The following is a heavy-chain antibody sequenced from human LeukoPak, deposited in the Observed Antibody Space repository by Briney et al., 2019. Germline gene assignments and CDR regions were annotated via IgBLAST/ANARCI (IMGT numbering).Heavy chain of an antibody. Sequence: SQTLSLNCTVSGGSISSGSYYWSWIRQPAGKGLEWIGRIYTSGSTNYNPSLKSRVTISIDTSKNQFSLKLSSVTAADTAVYYCGRITVGATLVDYWGQGTLVTVSS. D-gene: IGHD1-26*01. CDR2: IYTSGST. CDR1: GGSISSGSYY. J-gene: IGHJ4*02. V-gene: IGHV4-61*02. CDR3: GRITVGATLVDY.